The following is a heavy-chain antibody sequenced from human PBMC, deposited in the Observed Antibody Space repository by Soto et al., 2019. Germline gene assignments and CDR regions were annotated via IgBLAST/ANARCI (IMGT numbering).Heavy chain of an antibody. CDR2: ISTYNGNT. CDR3: ARDTSNYVDY. J-gene: IGHJ4*01. CDR1: GYAFNTYY. Sequence: AASVKVDCTTSGYAFNTYYISWLRQAPGQGLEWIGWISTYNGNTNYVPKFQGRITMTTDTSTSTAYMELRSLRSDDTALSFCARDTSNYVDYWG. V-gene: IGHV1-18*01. D-gene: IGHD2-2*01.